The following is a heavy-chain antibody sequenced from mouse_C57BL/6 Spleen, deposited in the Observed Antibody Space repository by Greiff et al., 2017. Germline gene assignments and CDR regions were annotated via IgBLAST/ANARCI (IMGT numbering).Heavy chain of an antibody. Sequence: QVQLQQSGAELVRPGASVKLSCKASGYTFTDYYINWVKQRPGQGLEWIARIYPGSGNTYYNEKFKGKATLTAEKSSSTAYMQLSSLTSEDSAVYFCARSPYLYAMDYWGQGTSVTVSS. V-gene: IGHV1-76*01. J-gene: IGHJ4*01. CDR2: IYPGSGNT. CDR1: GYTFTDYY. CDR3: ARSPYLYAMDY.